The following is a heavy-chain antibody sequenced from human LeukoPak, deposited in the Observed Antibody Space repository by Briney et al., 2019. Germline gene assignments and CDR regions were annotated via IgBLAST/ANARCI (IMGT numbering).Heavy chain of an antibody. J-gene: IGHJ5*02. Sequence: SVKVSCKASGGTFSSYAISWVRQAPGQGLEWMGRIIPILGIANYAQKFQGRVTITADKSTSTAYMELSSLRSEDTAVYYCASAPSTSWDLNWFDPWAREPWSPSPQ. CDR3: ASAPSTSWDLNWFDP. V-gene: IGHV1-69*04. CDR2: IIPILGIA. CDR1: GGTFSSYA. D-gene: IGHD2-2*01.